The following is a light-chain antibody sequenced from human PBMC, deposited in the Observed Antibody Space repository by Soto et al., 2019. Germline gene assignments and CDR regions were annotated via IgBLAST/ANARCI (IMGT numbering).Light chain of an antibody. J-gene: IGLJ1*01. V-gene: IGLV1-44*01. CDR3: AACDDSLNAYV. CDR1: NSNIGSNT. Sequence: QSVLTQPPSASGTPGQRVTISCSGSNSNIGSNTVSWYQQLPGTAPKLLIYHNTQRPSGVPDRFSGSSSGPSASLAISGLQSEDEAAYYCAACDDSLNAYVFGAGTKGTVL. CDR2: HNT.